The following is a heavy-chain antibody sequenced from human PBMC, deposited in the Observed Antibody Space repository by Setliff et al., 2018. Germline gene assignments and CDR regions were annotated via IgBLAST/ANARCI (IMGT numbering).Heavy chain of an antibody. D-gene: IGHD1-1*01. CDR1: GFIFSSSQ. CDR3: VTDWSGPDNTFGY. J-gene: IGHJ4*02. Sequence: GGSLRLSCAASGFIFSSSQRSWVRQAPGKGLEWVAMIMTDGSGKYYVDSVEGRFTISRDNTKNSLDLQMTSLTAEDAAVYYCVTDWSGPDNTFGYWGQATLVTVSS. V-gene: IGHV3-7*01. CDR2: IMTDGSGK.